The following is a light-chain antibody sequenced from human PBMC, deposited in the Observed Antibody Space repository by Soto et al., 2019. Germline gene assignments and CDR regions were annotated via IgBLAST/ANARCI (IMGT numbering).Light chain of an antibody. CDR2: KAS. CDR3: QQYNNWPPIT. J-gene: IGKJ5*01. Sequence: DIQMTQSPSTLSGSLVDRVTITCGASQTISSWLAWYQQKPGKAPKLMIYKASTLKSGVPSRFSGSGSGTEFTLTISSLQSEDFAVYYCQQYNNWPPITFGQGTRLEIK. CDR1: QTISSW. V-gene: IGKV1-5*03.